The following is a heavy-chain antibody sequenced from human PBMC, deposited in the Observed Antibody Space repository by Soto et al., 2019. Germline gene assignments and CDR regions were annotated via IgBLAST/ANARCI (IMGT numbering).Heavy chain of an antibody. J-gene: IGHJ4*02. CDR2: IYWDDDK. D-gene: IGHD3-3*01. Sequence: QITLNESGPTVVRPTETLTLTCRFSGFSLTTSGVGVGWIRQSPGKAPEWLALIYWDDDKRYSASLKSRLTITKDXSXXXXXXXXXXXXXXXXXXXXCAHRVLRTVFGLVTTTAIYFDFWGQGTPVAVSS. CDR3: AHRVLRTVFGLVTTTAIYFDF. V-gene: IGHV2-5*02. CDR1: GFSLTTSGVG.